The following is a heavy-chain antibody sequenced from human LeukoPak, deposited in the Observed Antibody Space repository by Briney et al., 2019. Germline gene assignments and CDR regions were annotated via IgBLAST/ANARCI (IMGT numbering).Heavy chain of an antibody. CDR2: MNPNSGNT. CDR3: ARDLPVMVRGVITPLFDY. V-gene: IGHV1-8*02. CDR1: GYTFTSSD. D-gene: IGHD3-10*01. Sequence: ASVKVSCKASGYTFTSSDINWVRQASGQGLEWMGWMNPNSGNTGYAQKFQGRVTMTRDTSTSTVYMELSSLRSEDTAVYYCARDLPVMVRGVITPLFDYWGQGTLVTVSS. J-gene: IGHJ4*02.